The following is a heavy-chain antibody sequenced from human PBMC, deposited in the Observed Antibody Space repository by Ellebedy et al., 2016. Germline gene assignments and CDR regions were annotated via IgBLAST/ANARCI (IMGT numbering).Heavy chain of an antibody. CDR1: GGSFSGYY. J-gene: IGHJ4*02. CDR3: ARRPYDILTGYYPGSDY. V-gene: IGHV4-34*01. D-gene: IGHD3-9*01. Sequence: SETLSLTXAVYGGSFSGYYWSWIRQPPGNGLEWIGEINHSGSTNYNPSLKSRVTISVDTSKNQFSLKLSSVTAADTAVYYCARRPYDILTGYYPGSDYWGQGTLVTVSS. CDR2: INHSGST.